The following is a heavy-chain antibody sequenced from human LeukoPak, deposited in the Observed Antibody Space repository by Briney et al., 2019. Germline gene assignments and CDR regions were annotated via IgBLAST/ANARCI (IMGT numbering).Heavy chain of an antibody. CDR1: GFTFSSYW. CDR3: ARGRLLWFGESTYYMDV. D-gene: IGHD3-10*01. CDR2: INSDGSST. V-gene: IGHV3-74*01. J-gene: IGHJ6*03. Sequence: PGGSLRLSCAASGFTFSSYWMHWVRQAPGKGLVWVSRINSDGSSTSYADSVKGRFTISRDNAKNTLYLQMNSLRAEDTAVYYSARGRLLWFGESTYYMDVWGKGTTVTVSS.